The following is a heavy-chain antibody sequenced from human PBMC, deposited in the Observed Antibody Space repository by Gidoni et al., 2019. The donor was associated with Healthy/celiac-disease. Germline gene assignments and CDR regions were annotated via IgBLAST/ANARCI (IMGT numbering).Heavy chain of an antibody. CDR3: ARPPKIIAAAGTGLDY. Sequence: QVQLVESGGGVVQPGRSLRLSCAASGFTFSSYGMHWVRQAPGKGLEWVAVIWYDGSNKYYADSVKGRFTISRDNSKNTLYLQMNSLRAEDTAVYYCARPPKIIAAAGTGLDYWGQGTLVTVSS. CDR2: IWYDGSNK. D-gene: IGHD6-13*01. CDR1: GFTFSSYG. J-gene: IGHJ4*02. V-gene: IGHV3-33*01.